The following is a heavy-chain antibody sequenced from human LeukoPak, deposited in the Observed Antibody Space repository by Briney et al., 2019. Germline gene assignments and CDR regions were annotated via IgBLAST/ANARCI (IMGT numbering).Heavy chain of an antibody. V-gene: IGHV3-23*01. Sequence: GGSLRLSCAASGFTFSSYAMSWVRQAPGKGLEWVSAISGSGGSTYYADSVKGRFTISGDNSKNTLYLQMNSLRAEDTAVYYCVGKRYYYDSSGYRFFDYWGQGTLVTVSS. CDR2: ISGSGGST. D-gene: IGHD3-22*01. J-gene: IGHJ4*02. CDR3: VGKRYYYDSSGYRFFDY. CDR1: GFTFSSYA.